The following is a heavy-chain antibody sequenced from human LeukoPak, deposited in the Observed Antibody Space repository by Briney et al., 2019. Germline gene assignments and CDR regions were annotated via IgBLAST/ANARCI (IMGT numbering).Heavy chain of an antibody. CDR1: GFTFSSPA. CDR2: ISGSNGGK. D-gene: IGHD6-19*01. CDR3: ANGGASGWYYFDY. J-gene: IGHJ4*02. Sequence: GGSLRLSCAAPGFTFSSPAMSWVRRAPGKGLEWVSGISGSNGGKYYADSVKGRFTISRDNSKNTLYLQMNSLRAEDTAVYYCANGGASGWYYFDYWGQGTLVTVSS. V-gene: IGHV3-23*01.